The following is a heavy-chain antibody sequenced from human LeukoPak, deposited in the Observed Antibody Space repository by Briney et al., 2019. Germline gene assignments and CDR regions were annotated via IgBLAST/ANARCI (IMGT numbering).Heavy chain of an antibody. J-gene: IGHJ3*02. CDR3: ARESTFRLLRNVSDI. Sequence: SVKVSCKASGGTFSSYAISWVRQAPGQGLEWMGGIIPIFGTGNYAQKFQGRVTINADESTSTAYMELSSLRSEDTAVYYCARESTFRLLRNVSDIWGQGTMVTVSS. V-gene: IGHV1-69*13. CDR2: IIPIFGTG. D-gene: IGHD5-12*01. CDR1: GGTFSSYA.